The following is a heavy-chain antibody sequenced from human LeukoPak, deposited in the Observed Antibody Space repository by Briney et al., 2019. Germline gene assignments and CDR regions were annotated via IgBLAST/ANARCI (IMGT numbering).Heavy chain of an antibody. V-gene: IGHV3-11*01. Sequence: KPLGSLRVSCAASGVTFSDYTMCCLRQAPGEGLERVSYISRSGGGIFYADSLKGRVTLSTDAAKNTVGLQMDSLRAEDTGVYFCARGVTTTLSIDPWGQGTLVTVSS. CDR2: ISRSGGGI. J-gene: IGHJ5*02. CDR3: ARGVTTTLSIDP. D-gene: IGHD1-1*01. CDR1: GVTFSDYT.